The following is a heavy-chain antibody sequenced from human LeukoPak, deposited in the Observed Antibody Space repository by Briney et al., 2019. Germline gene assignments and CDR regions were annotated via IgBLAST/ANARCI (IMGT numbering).Heavy chain of an antibody. Sequence: SDTLSLTCTVSGGSISSYYWSWIRQPPGKGLEWIGYIYYSGSTNYNPSLKSRVTISVDTSKNQFSLKLSSVTAADTAVYYCARGIVGATHFDYWCQGTLVTVSS. CDR3: ARGIVGATHFDY. CDR2: IYYSGST. J-gene: IGHJ4*02. D-gene: IGHD1-26*01. V-gene: IGHV4-59*07. CDR1: GGSISSYY.